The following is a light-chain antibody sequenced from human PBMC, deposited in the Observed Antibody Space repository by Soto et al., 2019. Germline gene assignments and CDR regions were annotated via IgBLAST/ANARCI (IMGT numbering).Light chain of an antibody. Sequence: EIVLTQSPGTLSLSPGERATLSCRASQSVRSTYVAWYQQKPGQAPRLLIFDASSRATGIPDRFSGSGSGTDFTLTISRLEPEDFAGYYCHQYGTSPATFGQGTKVEIK. CDR3: HQYGTSPAT. J-gene: IGKJ1*01. CDR1: QSVRSTY. V-gene: IGKV3-20*01. CDR2: DAS.